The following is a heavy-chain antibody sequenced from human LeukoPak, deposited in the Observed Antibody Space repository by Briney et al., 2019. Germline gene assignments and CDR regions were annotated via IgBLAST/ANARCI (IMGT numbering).Heavy chain of an antibody. CDR1: GFTVSSNY. CDR3: AVYDSSIDLLH. J-gene: IGHJ1*01. V-gene: IGHV3-66*01. D-gene: IGHD3-22*01. Sequence: GSLRLSCAASGFTVSSNYMSWVRQAPGKGLEWVSVIYSGGSTYYADSVKGRFTISRDNSKNTLYLQMNSLRAEDTAVYYCAVYDSSIDLLHWGQGTLVTVSS. CDR2: IYSGGST.